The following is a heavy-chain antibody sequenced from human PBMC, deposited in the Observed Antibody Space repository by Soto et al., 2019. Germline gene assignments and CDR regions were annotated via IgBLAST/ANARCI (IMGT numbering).Heavy chain of an antibody. CDR2: IYSGGST. D-gene: IGHD6-13*01. Sequence: LRLSCAASGFTVSSNYMSWVRQAPGKGLEWVSVIYSGGSTYYADSVKGRFTISRDNSKNTLYLQMNSLRAEDTAVYYCARVSYSSSWYFDYWGQGTLVTVSS. J-gene: IGHJ4*02. CDR1: GFTVSSNY. V-gene: IGHV3-66*01. CDR3: ARVSYSSSWYFDY.